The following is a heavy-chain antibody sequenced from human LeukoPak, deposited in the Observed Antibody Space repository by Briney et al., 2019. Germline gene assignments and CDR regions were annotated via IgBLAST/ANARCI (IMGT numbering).Heavy chain of an antibody. V-gene: IGHV1-2*02. CDR2: INPNSGGT. Sequence: ASVKVSCKASGYTFTDYYMHWVRQAPGQGLEWMGWINPNSGGTNYAQKFQGRVTMTRDTSISTAYMELSRLRSDDTAVYYCARAGVLLWFGEALRAFDIWGQGTMVTVSS. J-gene: IGHJ3*02. CDR3: ARAGVLLWFGEALRAFDI. D-gene: IGHD3-10*01. CDR1: GYTFTDYY.